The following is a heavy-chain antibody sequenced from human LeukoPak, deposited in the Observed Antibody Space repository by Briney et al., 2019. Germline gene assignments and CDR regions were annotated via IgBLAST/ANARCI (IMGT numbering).Heavy chain of an antibody. J-gene: IGHJ4*02. CDR1: GFTFSDYW. CDR3: ARRGGSSSRRSPIDY. D-gene: IGHD6-6*01. V-gene: IGHV3-7*01. CDR2: IKQDGSQR. Sequence: GGSLRLSCTASGFTFSDYWMTWVRQAPGKGPEWVANIKQDGSQRYYVDSVRGRFTISRDNAKNSLFLQMNGLRAEDTAVYYCARRGGSSSRRSPIDYWGQGTLVTVSS.